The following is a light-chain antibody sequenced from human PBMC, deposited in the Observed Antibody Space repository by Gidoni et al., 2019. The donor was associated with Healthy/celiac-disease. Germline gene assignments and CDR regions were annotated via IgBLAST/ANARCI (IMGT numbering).Light chain of an antibody. CDR3: NSRDSSGNPVV. Sequence: SSELTQDPAVSVALGQTVRITCQGDRLRSYYASWYQQKPGQPPVLVIYGKNNRPSGIPDRFSGSSSGNTASLTITGAQAEDEADYYCNSRDSSGNPVVFGGGTKLTVL. V-gene: IGLV3-19*01. J-gene: IGLJ2*01. CDR1: RLRSYY. CDR2: GKN.